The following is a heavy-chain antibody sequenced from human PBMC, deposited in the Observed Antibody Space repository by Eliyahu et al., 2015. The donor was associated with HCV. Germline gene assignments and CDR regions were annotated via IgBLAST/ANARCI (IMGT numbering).Heavy chain of an antibody. J-gene: IGHJ4*02. V-gene: IGHV3-7*01. Sequence: EVRLVESGGGLVXPGGSLRLSXAASGFSFSRNWMSWGRQAPGKGLXWVANIKFSESEKYYVGAVKGRFTISRDNAENSVYLQMNDLRVEDTAVYYCAVGYGDYWGQGTLVTVSS. CDR1: GFSFSRNW. CDR3: AVGYGDY. D-gene: IGHD5-18*01. CDR2: IKFSESEK.